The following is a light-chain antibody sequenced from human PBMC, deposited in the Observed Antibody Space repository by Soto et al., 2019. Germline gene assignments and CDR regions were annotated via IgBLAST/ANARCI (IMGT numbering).Light chain of an antibody. V-gene: IGKV1D-16*01. Sequence: DIQMTQSPSSLSASVGDRGTITCRASQGISGYLAWYQQQPEKAPKSLIYAASNLQSGVPSRFSASTSGTDFTLTISSPQPEDFSTYYCQQYNSYPYTFGQGTKLEIK. J-gene: IGKJ2*01. CDR2: AAS. CDR3: QQYNSYPYT. CDR1: QGISGY.